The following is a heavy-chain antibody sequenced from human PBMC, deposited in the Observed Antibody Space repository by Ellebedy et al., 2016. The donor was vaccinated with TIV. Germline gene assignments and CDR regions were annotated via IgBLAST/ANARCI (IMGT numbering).Heavy chain of an antibody. D-gene: IGHD2-15*01. CDR1: GFTFSSYG. Sequence: GESLKISCAASGFTFSSYGMHWVRQAPGKGLEWVAVIWYDGSNKYYADSVKGRLTISRDNSKNTLYLQMNSLRAEDTAVYYCARLPYCSGASCYPEYYYNYMDVWGQGTTVTVSS. CDR3: ARLPYCSGASCYPEYYYNYMDV. J-gene: IGHJ6*02. CDR2: IWYDGSNK. V-gene: IGHV3-33*01.